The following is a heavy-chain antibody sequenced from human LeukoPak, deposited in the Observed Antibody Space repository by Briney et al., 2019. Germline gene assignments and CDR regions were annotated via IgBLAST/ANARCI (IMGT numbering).Heavy chain of an antibody. J-gene: IGHJ3*02. Sequence: SETLSLTCTVSGGSISSGGYYWSWIRQHPGKGLEWIGYIYYSGNTYYNPSLKSRFTISVDTSKNQFSLKVSSVTAADTAVYYCARTNGDYHFDIWGQGTMVTVSS. V-gene: IGHV4-31*03. CDR3: ARTNGDYHFDI. D-gene: IGHD4-17*01. CDR2: IYYSGNT. CDR1: GGSISSGGYY.